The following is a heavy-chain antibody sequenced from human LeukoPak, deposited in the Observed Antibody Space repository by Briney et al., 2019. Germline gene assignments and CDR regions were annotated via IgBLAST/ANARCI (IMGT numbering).Heavy chain of an antibody. CDR2: INSEGSTI. D-gene: IGHD3-22*01. Sequence: GGSLRLSCAASGFTSSSYAMSWVRQAPGKGLVWVSRINSEGSTISYADSVKGRFTISRDNAKNTLFLQMNSLRAEDTAVYYCARISSDSISYYDHWGQGTLVTVSS. CDR1: GFTSSSYA. V-gene: IGHV3-74*01. J-gene: IGHJ4*02. CDR3: ARISSDSISYYDH.